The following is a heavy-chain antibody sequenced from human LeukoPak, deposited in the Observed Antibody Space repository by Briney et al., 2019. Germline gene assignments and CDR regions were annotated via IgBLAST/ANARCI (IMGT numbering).Heavy chain of an antibody. CDR3: ARDYYGSGSYYGY. D-gene: IGHD3-10*01. J-gene: IGHJ4*02. CDR1: GYTFTGYY. V-gene: IGHV1-2*02. CDR2: INPNSGGT. Sequence: GASVKVSCKASGYTFTGYYMYWVRQAPGQGLEWMGWINPNSGGTNYAQEFQGRVTMTRDTSISTAYMELSRLTSDDTAVYYCARDYYGSGSYYGYWGQGTLVTVSS.